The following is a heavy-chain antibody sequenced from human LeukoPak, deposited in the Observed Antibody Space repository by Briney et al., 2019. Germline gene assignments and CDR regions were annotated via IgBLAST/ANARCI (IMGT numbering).Heavy chain of an antibody. J-gene: IGHJ4*02. D-gene: IGHD2-2*02. Sequence: GASVKDSCKASGYTFTSYGISWVRQAPGQGLEWMGWISAYNGNTNYAQKLQGRVTMTTDTSTSTAYMELRSLRSDDTAVYYCARDHCSSTSCYSDYWGQGTLVTVSS. CDR2: ISAYNGNT. V-gene: IGHV1-18*04. CDR1: GYTFTSYG. CDR3: ARDHCSSTSCYSDY.